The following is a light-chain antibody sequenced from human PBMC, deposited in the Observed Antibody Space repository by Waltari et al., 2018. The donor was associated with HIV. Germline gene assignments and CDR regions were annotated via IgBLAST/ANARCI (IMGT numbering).Light chain of an antibody. CDR1: SSDIGDYNY. J-gene: IGLJ3*02. CDR2: GVT. Sequence: QSALTQPRSVSGSPGQSVTISCTGTSSDIGDYNYVSWYQQHPGKAPKLMIYGVTKRPSGFPDRFSGSKSGDTASLTISGLQAEDEAAYYGCSFAGSYTLVFGGGTKLTVL. CDR3: CSFAGSYTLV. V-gene: IGLV2-11*01.